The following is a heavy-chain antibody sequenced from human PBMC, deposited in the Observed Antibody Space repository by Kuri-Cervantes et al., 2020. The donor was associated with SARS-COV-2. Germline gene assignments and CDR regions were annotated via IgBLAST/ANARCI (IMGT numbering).Heavy chain of an antibody. V-gene: IGHV4-4*02. D-gene: IGHD3-22*01. Sequence: GSLRLTCAVSGGSISSSNWWSWVRQPPGKGLEWIGEIHHSGSTNYNPSLKSRVTISVDKSKNQFSLKLSSVTAADTAVYYCAINDYYDSSGYYYGMDVWGQGTTVTVSS. CDR3: AINDYYDSSGYYYGMDV. CDR2: IHHSGST. J-gene: IGHJ6*02. CDR1: GGSISSSNW.